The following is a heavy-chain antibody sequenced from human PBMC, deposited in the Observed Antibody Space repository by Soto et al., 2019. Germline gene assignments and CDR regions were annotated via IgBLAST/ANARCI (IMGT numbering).Heavy chain of an antibody. CDR2: IWYDGSNK. CDR1: GFTFSSYG. J-gene: IGHJ5*02. CDR3: ARDSLSSSSKGNWFDP. D-gene: IGHD6-6*01. Sequence: PGGSLRLSCAASGFTFSSYGMHWVRQAPGKGLEWVAVIWYDGSNKYYADSVKGRFTISRDNSKNTLYLQMNSLRAEDTAVYYCARDSLSSSSKGNWFDPWGQGTLVTVSS. V-gene: IGHV3-33*01.